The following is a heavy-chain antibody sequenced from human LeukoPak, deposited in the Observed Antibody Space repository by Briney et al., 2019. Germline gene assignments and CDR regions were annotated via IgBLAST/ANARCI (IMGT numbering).Heavy chain of an antibody. V-gene: IGHV3-48*02. CDR1: GFTFSSYV. CDR3: ARDNDWAFDY. D-gene: IGHD3-9*01. Sequence: GGSLRLSCTASGFTFSSYVMSWVRQAPGKGLEWVSYINHNGKTIYYADSVKGRFTISRDNAKNSLYLQMNSLRDEDTAVYYCARDNDWAFDYWGQGTLVTVSS. J-gene: IGHJ4*02. CDR2: INHNGKTI.